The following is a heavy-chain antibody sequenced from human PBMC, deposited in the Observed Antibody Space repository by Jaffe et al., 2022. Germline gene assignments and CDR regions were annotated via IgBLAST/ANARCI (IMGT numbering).Heavy chain of an antibody. Sequence: QVQLQESGPGLVKPSGTLSLTCAVSGGSISSSNWWSWVRQPPGKGLEWIGEIYHSGSTNYNPSLKSRVTISVDKSKNQFSLKLSSVTAADTAVYYCAGEVARKEGFLEWSNHYYYYYMDVWGKGTTVTVSS. J-gene: IGHJ6*03. CDR3: AGEVARKEGFLEWSNHYYYYYMDV. D-gene: IGHD3-3*01. CDR2: IYHSGST. V-gene: IGHV4-4*02. CDR1: GGSISSSNW.